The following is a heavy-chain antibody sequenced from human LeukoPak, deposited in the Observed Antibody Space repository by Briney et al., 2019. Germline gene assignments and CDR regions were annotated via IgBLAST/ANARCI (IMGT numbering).Heavy chain of an antibody. V-gene: IGHV4-59*01. J-gene: IGHJ4*02. CDR2: IHSSGST. Sequence: SETLSLTCAVYGGSFSGYYWSWIRQPPGKGLEWIAFIHSSGSTGYNPSLKSRFTLSLDTSKNHFPLKVTSMTAADTGVYYCARSLPGAIGAADFWGQGTLVTVSS. CDR3: ARSLPGAIGAADF. D-gene: IGHD6-13*01. CDR1: GGSFSGYY.